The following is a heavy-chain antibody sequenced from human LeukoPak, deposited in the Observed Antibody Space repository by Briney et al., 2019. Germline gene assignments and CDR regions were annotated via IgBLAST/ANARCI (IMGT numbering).Heavy chain of an antibody. Sequence: GGSLRLSCAASGFSVSSNYMSWVRQAPGKGLEWVSVIYSGGSTYYADSVKGRFTISRDNAKNSLYLQMNSLRAEDTAVYYCARDRRLGTAMANQFDYRGQGTLVTVSS. CDR2: IYSGGST. CDR3: ARDRRLGTAMANQFDY. CDR1: GFSVSSNY. V-gene: IGHV3-53*01. J-gene: IGHJ4*02. D-gene: IGHD5-18*01.